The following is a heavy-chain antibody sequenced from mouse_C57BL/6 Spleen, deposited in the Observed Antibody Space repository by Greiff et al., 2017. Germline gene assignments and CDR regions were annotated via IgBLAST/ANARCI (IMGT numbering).Heavy chain of an antibody. CDR2: INPNNGGT. D-gene: IGHD1-1*01. V-gene: IGHV1-26*01. CDR3: ARWDYGSGAMDY. CDR1: GYTFTDYY. Sequence: VQLKQSGPELVKPGASVKISCKASGYTFTDYYMNWVKQSHGKSLEWIGDINPNNGGTSYNQKFKGKATLTVDKSSSTAYMELRSLTSEDSAVYYCARWDYGSGAMDYWGQGTSVTVSS. J-gene: IGHJ4*01.